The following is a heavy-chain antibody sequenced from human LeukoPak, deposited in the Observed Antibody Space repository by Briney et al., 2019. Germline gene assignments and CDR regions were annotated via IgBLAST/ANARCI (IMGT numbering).Heavy chain of an antibody. CDR1: GDSISTYY. Sequence: PSETLSLTCTVSGDSISTYYWSWVRQPPGMGLEWIGYTYYTGSTNYNPSLRGRVTISVDTSKNQFSLKLNSVTAADTAMYYCASRSGWYLYGGDAFDIWGQGTMVTVSS. V-gene: IGHV4-59*01. CDR3: ASRSGWYLYGGDAFDI. J-gene: IGHJ3*02. D-gene: IGHD6-19*01. CDR2: TYYTGST.